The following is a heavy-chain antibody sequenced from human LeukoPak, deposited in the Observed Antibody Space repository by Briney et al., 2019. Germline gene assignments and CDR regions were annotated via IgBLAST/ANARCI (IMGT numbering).Heavy chain of an antibody. D-gene: IGHD2-21*01. V-gene: IGHV3-23*01. J-gene: IGHJ6*03. CDR2: ISGSGGST. Sequence: GGSLRLSCAASGFTFSSYAMSWVRQAPGKGLEWVSVISGSGGSTYYADSVKGRFTISRDNSKNTLYLQMNSLRAEDTAVYYCAKIPHMYYYYMDVWGKGTTVTVSS. CDR1: GFTFSSYA. CDR3: AKIPHMYYYYMDV.